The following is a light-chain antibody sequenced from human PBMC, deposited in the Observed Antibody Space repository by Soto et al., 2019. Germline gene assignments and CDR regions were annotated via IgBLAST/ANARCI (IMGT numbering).Light chain of an antibody. Sequence: QSVLTQPASVSGSPGQSVTISCTVTSSDVGGYNYVSWYQQHPGKAPKLIIYEVSDRPSGVSSRFSGSKSGNTASLTISGLQAEDEADYYCSSYTSSSTSYVFGTGTKVTVL. CDR1: SSDVGGYNY. V-gene: IGLV2-14*01. CDR3: SSYTSSSTSYV. CDR2: EVS. J-gene: IGLJ1*01.